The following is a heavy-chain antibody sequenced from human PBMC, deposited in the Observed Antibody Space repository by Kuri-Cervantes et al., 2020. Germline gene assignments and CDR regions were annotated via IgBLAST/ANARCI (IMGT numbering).Heavy chain of an antibody. CDR2: ISGSGGTK. CDR1: GFTFSSCA. Sequence: GGSLRLSCAASGFTFSSCAMSWVRQAPGKGLEWVSSISGSGGTKYYADSVKGRFIISRDNSKNTLYLQMSSLRAEDTAVYYCAKDDFQWWFDSWGQGTLVTVSS. V-gene: IGHV3-23*01. J-gene: IGHJ5*01. D-gene: IGHD3/OR15-3a*01. CDR3: AKDDFQWWFDS.